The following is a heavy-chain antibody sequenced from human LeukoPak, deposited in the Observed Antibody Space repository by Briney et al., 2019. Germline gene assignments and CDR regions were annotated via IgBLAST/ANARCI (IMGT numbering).Heavy chain of an antibody. D-gene: IGHD6-19*01. V-gene: IGHV1-2*02. CDR3: ARGAHASGWHGDFDY. Sequence: ASVKVSCKASGYTFTGYYIHWVRQAPGQGLEWMGWINPNSGVTNYEQKFQGRVTMARVTSISTAYMELSSLRSDDTAVYYCARGAHASGWHGDFDYWGQGTLVTVSS. CDR2: INPNSGVT. J-gene: IGHJ4*02. CDR1: GYTFTGYY.